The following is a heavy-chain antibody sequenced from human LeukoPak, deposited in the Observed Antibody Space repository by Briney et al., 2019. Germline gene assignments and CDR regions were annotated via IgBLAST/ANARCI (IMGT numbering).Heavy chain of an antibody. J-gene: IGHJ6*02. Sequence: GGSLRLSCAVSEFTVSSTYMSWVRQAPGKGLEWVSLKYSFGNTYYADSVKGRFTISRDNSKNTLYLQMNSLRAEDTALYYCARGKPVTGTPDYYSYGMDVWGQGTMVTVSS. CDR2: KYSFGNT. CDR3: ARGKPVTGTPDYYSYGMDV. D-gene: IGHD1-20*01. V-gene: IGHV3-53*01. CDR1: EFTVSSTY.